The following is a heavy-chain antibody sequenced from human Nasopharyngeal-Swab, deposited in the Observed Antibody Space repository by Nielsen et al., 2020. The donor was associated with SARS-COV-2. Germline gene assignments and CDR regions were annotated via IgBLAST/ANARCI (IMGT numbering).Heavy chain of an antibody. CDR2: IKPDGSEK. J-gene: IGHJ3*01. V-gene: IGHV3-7*01. CDR1: GFTFSSLW. Sequence: ESLTISCAASGFTFSSLWMSWVRQVPGKGLEWVADIKPDGSEKFYVDSVKGRFTISRDNAKNSMSLQMNSLRVEDTAVYYCARDWSRAFDVWGQGTMVTVSS. CDR3: ARDWSRAFDV.